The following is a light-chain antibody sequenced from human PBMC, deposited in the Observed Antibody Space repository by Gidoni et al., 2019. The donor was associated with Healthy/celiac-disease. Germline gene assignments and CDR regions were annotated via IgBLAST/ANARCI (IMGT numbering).Light chain of an antibody. Sequence: ASVGDRVTITCQASQDISNYLNWYQQKPGKAPKLLIYDASNLETGVPSRFSGSGSGTDFTFTIRSLQPEDIATYYCQQYDNLYTFGQGTKLEIK. V-gene: IGKV1-33*01. J-gene: IGKJ2*01. CDR3: QQYDNLYT. CDR1: QDISNY. CDR2: DAS.